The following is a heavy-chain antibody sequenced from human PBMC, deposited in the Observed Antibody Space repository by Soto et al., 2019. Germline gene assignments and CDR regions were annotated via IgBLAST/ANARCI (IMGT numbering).Heavy chain of an antibody. CDR2: IYYSGST. CDR1: GGSISSSSYY. CDR3: ARQDRRGSTVGSGWFGY. V-gene: IGHV4-39*01. D-gene: IGHD1-26*01. J-gene: IGHJ4*02. Sequence: QLQLQESGPGLVKPSETLSLTCTVSGGSISSSSYYWGWIRHPPGKGLEWIGIIYYSGSTYYNPSLKSRVTISVDTSKNQFPLELSSVTAADPAVYCCARQDRRGSTVGSGWFGYWGQGTLVTVSS.